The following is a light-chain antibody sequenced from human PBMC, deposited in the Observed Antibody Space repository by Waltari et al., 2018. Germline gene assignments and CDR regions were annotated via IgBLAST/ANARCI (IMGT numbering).Light chain of an antibody. CDR3: SSFTSSSTWV. V-gene: IGLV2-14*01. CDR1: SSDVGGYNY. CDR2: DVK. Sequence: QSALTQPASVSGSPGQSITISCTGTSSDVGGYNYVSWYQQHPGKAPKLMIYDVKNLPSGVCNRFSVTKSRNTDSLTSSRLQAEDEADYYCSSFTSSSTWVFGGGTKLTVL. J-gene: IGLJ3*02.